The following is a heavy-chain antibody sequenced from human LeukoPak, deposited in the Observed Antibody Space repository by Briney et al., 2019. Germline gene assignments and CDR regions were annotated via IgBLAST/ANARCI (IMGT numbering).Heavy chain of an antibody. CDR3: AREGDSRWGELSP. J-gene: IGHJ1*01. V-gene: IGHV3-33*01. Sequence: GGSLRLSCAASGFTFSTYAIHWVRQAPGKGLEWVAVIWFDGSEQYYADSVKGRFIISRDNSKSTSSLQLNSLRAEDTAVYYCAREGDSRWGELSPWGQGTLVTVSS. CDR1: GFTFSTYA. D-gene: IGHD3-16*02. CDR2: IWFDGSEQ.